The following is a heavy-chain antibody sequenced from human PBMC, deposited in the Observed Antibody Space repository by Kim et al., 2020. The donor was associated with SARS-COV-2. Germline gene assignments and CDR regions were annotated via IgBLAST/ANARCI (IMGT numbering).Heavy chain of an antibody. V-gene: IGHV3-23*01. Sequence: VKGRFTIARDNSKYTLYLQVNSLRAEDTAVYYCAKDLGHYGSGSVGGMDVWGQGTTVTVSS. CDR3: AKDLGHYGSGSVGGMDV. J-gene: IGHJ6*02. D-gene: IGHD3-10*01.